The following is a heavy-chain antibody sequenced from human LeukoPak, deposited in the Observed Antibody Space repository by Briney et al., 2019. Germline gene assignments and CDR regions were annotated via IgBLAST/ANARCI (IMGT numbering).Heavy chain of an antibody. J-gene: IGHJ4*02. CDR2: IQYDGSTI. Sequence: GGSLRLSCAASGFTFTNSGMHWVRQAPGKGLEWVAFIQYDGSTIFYADSVKGRFTISRDNSKNTLYLQMNSLRAEDTAVYYCAGGAIVATFDYWGQGTLVTVSS. V-gene: IGHV3-30*02. D-gene: IGHD5-12*01. CDR1: GFTFTNSG. CDR3: AGGAIVATFDY.